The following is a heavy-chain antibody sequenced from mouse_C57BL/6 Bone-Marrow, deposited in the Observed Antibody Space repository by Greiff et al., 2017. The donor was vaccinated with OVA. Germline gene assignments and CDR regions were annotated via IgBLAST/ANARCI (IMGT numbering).Heavy chain of an antibody. CDR3: ARRGYYGSFLFDY. Sequence: VQLQQPGAELVKPGASVKLSCKASGYTFTSYWMHWVKQRPGQGLEWIGMIHPNSGSTNYNEKFKSKATLTVDKSSSTAYMQLSSLTSEDSAVYYCARRGYYGSFLFDYWGQGTTLTVSS. V-gene: IGHV1-64*01. CDR2: IHPNSGST. D-gene: IGHD1-1*01. J-gene: IGHJ2*01. CDR1: GYTFTSYW.